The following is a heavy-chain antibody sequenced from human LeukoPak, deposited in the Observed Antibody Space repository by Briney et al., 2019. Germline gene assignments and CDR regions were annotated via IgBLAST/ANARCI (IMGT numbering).Heavy chain of an antibody. V-gene: IGHV4-31*03. D-gene: IGHD3-9*01. CDR2: IYYSGST. J-gene: IGHJ5*02. CDR1: GGSIDSSGYY. Sequence: SETLSLTCTVSGGSIDSSGYYWSWIRQHPGKGLEWIGYIYYSGSTYYNPSLKSRVTISVDTSKNQFSLKLSSVTAADTAVYYCARDNYDILTGYYRGWFDPWGQGTLVTVSS. CDR3: ARDNYDILTGYYRGWFDP.